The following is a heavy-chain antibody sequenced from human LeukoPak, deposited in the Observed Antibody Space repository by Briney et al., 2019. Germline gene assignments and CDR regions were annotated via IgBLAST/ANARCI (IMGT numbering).Heavy chain of an antibody. CDR3: AKDTVGATACDY. V-gene: IGHV3-30*02. CDR2: IRYDGSNK. J-gene: IGHJ4*02. Sequence: GGSLRLSCAASGFTFSSYGMHWVRQAPDKGLEWVAFIRYDGSNKYYADSVEGRFTISRGNSKNTLYLQMNSLRAEDTAVYYCAKDTVGATACDYWGQGTLVTVSS. D-gene: IGHD1-26*01. CDR1: GFTFSSYG.